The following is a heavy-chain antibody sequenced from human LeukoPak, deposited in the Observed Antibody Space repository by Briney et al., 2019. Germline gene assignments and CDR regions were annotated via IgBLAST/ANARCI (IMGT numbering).Heavy chain of an antibody. CDR2: IFYTGST. Sequence: KPSETLSLTCTVSGGSVNSDNYYWSCIRQPPGRGLEWIGYIFYTGSTNYNPSLKSRVTISVDTSKNQFSLKVSSVTAADTAVYYCARDVGFDWGQGTLVTVSS. J-gene: IGHJ4*02. D-gene: IGHD6-25*01. CDR1: GGSVNSDNYY. CDR3: ARDVGFD. V-gene: IGHV4-61*01.